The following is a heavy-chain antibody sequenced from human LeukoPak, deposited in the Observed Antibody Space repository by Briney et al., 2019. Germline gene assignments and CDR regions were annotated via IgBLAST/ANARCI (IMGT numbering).Heavy chain of an antibody. D-gene: IGHD2-2*01. CDR2: MSSSGST. CDR1: NGSISSDTYF. V-gene: IGHV4-61*10. CDR3: ARVRSSAATVAFDI. Sequence: SETLSLTCTVSNGSISSDTYFWSWIRQPAGKGLEWIGRMSSSGSTNYNPSLKSRVTISVDTSKNQFSLKLSSVTAADTAVYYCARVRSSAATVAFDIWGQGTMVTVSS. J-gene: IGHJ3*02.